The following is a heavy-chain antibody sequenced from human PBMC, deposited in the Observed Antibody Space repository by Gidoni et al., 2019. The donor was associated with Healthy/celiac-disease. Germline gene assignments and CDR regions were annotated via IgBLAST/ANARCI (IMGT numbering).Heavy chain of an antibody. V-gene: IGHV3-33*01. CDR2: IWYDGSNK. CDR1: GFPFSSYG. D-gene: IGHD3-10*01. J-gene: IGHJ6*02. Sequence: QVQLVESGGGVVQPGRSLSLSCAASGFPFSSYGMHWVRQAPGKGLEWVAVIWYDGSNKYYADSVKGRFTISRDNSKNTLYLQMNSLRAEDTAVYYCARIGDYYYYGMDVWGQGTTVTVSS. CDR3: ARIGDYYYYGMDV.